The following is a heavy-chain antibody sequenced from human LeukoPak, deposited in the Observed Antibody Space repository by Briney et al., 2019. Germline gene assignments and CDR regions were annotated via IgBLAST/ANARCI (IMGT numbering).Heavy chain of an antibody. J-gene: IGHJ6*04. Sequence: PGRSLRLSCAASGFTFSSYGMHWVRQAPGKGLEWVAVIWYDGSNKYYADSVKGRFTISRDNSKNTLYLQMNSLRAEDTAVYYCAKQGAGRIYHYYGMDVWGKGTTVTVSS. CDR2: IWYDGSNK. D-gene: IGHD6-19*01. CDR1: GFTFSSYG. V-gene: IGHV3-33*06. CDR3: AKQGAGRIYHYYGMDV.